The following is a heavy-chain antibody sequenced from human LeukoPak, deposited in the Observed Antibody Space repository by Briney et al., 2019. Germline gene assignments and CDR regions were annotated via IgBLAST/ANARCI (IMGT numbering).Heavy chain of an antibody. CDR2: INHSGST. D-gene: IGHD5-18*01. CDR3: ARYSYGFDY. V-gene: IGHV4-34*01. J-gene: IGHJ4*02. CDR1: GGSFSGYY. Sequence: SETLSLTCAVYGGSFSGYYWSWIRRPPGKGLEWIGEINHSGSTNYNPSLKSRVTISVDTSKNQFSLKLSSVTAADTAVYYCARYSYGFDYWGQGTLVTVSS.